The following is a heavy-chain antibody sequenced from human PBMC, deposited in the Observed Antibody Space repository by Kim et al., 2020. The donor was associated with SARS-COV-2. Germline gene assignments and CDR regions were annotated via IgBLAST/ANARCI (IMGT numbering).Heavy chain of an antibody. CDR3: AREGRWLQLHYYYYGMDV. V-gene: IGHV3-33*05. D-gene: IGHD5-12*01. Sequence: GGSLRLSCAASGFTFSSYGMHWVRQAPGKGLEWVAVISYDGSNKYYADSVKGRFTISRDNSKNTLYLQMNSLRAEDTAVYYCAREGRWLQLHYYYYGMDVWGQGTTVTVSS. J-gene: IGHJ6*02. CDR1: GFTFSSYG. CDR2: ISYDGSNK.